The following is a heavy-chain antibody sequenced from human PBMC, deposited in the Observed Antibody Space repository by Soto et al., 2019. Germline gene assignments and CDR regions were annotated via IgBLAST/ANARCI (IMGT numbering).Heavy chain of an antibody. CDR2: IYPGDSDT. Sequence: EEQLVQSGAEVKKPGESLKITCKGSGYTFSSYWVAWVRQMPGKGLEWMGSIYPGDSDTKYSPSFRGQVTISADKSIHTAYLQWSSLKASDTAMYYCASGLYYYGVDFWGQGTPVTVSS. J-gene: IGHJ6*02. CDR3: ASGLYYYGVDF. D-gene: IGHD3-10*01. CDR1: GYTFSSYW. V-gene: IGHV5-51*01.